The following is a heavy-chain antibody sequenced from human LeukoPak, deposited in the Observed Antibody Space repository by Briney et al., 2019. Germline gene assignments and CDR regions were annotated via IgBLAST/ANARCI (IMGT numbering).Heavy chain of an antibody. V-gene: IGHV3-11*01. Sequence: GGSLRLSCAASGFTFSDYYMSWLRQAPGKGLEWVSYISSSGSTIYYADSVKGRFTISRDNAKNSLYLQMNSLRAEDTAVYYCARWSKLWLYFDYWGQGTLVTVSS. CDR2: ISSSGSTI. CDR1: GFTFSDYY. D-gene: IGHD5-18*01. J-gene: IGHJ4*02. CDR3: ARWSKLWLYFDY.